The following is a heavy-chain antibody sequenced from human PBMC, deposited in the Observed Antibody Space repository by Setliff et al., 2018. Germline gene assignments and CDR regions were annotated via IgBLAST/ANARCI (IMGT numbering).Heavy chain of an antibody. CDR3: ARVPQETLYYYDRGNYFDY. D-gene: IGHD3-16*01. CDR1: GYTLTNYY. J-gene: IGHJ4*02. CDR2: INPSGGLT. Sequence: ASVKVSCKASGYTLTNYYMHWVRQAPGQGLEWMGIINPSGGLTRYAQKFQGRVTMTRDTSTSTVYMEVISLRSEDTAVYYCARVPQETLYYYDRGNYFDYWRQGTLGSVSS. V-gene: IGHV1-46*01.